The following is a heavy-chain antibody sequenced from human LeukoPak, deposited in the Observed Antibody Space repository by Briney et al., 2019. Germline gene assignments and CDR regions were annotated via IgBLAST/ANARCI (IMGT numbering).Heavy chain of an antibody. CDR2: IHYSGST. V-gene: IGHV4-31*03. J-gene: IGHJ4*02. CDR3: ARSSTVTRPDFDY. Sequence: TLSLTCTVSGGSISSGGYYWSWIRQHPRKGLEWIGYIHYSGSTYYNPSLKSRVTISVDTSKNQFSLKLSSVTAADTAVYYCARSSTVTRPDFDYWGQGTLVTVSS. CDR1: GGSISSGGYY. D-gene: IGHD4-17*01.